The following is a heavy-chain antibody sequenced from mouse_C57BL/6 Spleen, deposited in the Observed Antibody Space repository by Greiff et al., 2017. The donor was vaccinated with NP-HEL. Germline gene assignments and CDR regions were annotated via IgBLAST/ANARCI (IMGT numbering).Heavy chain of an antibody. Sequence: QVQLQQPGAELVKPGASVKMSCKASGYTFTSYWITWVKQRPGQGLEWIGDIYPGSGSTNYNEKFKSKATLTVDTSSSTAYMQLSSLTSEDSAVYYCAREGPYYGSSWAMDYWGQGTSVTVSS. V-gene: IGHV1-55*01. CDR1: GYTFTSYW. J-gene: IGHJ4*01. CDR3: AREGPYYGSSWAMDY. D-gene: IGHD1-1*01. CDR2: IYPGSGST.